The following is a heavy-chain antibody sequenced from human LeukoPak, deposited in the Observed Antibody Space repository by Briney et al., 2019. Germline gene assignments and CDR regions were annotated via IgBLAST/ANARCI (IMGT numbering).Heavy chain of an antibody. CDR3: AKAAGTKDDYYFDY. CDR1: GFTFTAYT. J-gene: IGHJ4*02. CDR2: ISWNSGSI. D-gene: IGHD6-19*01. Sequence: GGSLRLSCAASGFTFTAYTINWVRQAPGKGLEWVSGISWNSGSIGYADSVKGRFTISRDNAKNSLYLQMNSLRAEDMALYYCAKAAGTKDDYYFDYWGQGTLVTVSS. V-gene: IGHV3-9*03.